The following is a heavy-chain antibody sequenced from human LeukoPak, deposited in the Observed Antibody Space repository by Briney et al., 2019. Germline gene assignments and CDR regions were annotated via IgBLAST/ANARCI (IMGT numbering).Heavy chain of an antibody. J-gene: IGHJ4*02. CDR3: ASARHGDYVWDY. V-gene: IGHV5-51*01. D-gene: IGHD4-17*01. CDR2: IYSGDSHT. CDR1: GYSFTYW. Sequence: GECVKISCKGSGYSFTYWIGWVRQMPGKGLEWMGIIYSGDSHTKYSPSFQGRVTISADKSISTAYLQWSSLEASDTAMYYCASARHGDYVWDYWGQGTLVTVSS.